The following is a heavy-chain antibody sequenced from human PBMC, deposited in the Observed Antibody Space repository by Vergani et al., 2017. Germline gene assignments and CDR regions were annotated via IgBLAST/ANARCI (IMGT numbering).Heavy chain of an antibody. CDR2: IYYSGST. D-gene: IGHD6-6*01. Sequence: QVQLQESGPGLVKPSETLSLTCTVSGGSISSYYWSWIRQPPGKGLEWIGYIYYSGSTNYNPSLKSRVTISVDTSKNQSSLKLSSVTAADTAVYYCVRIAARPNYYYYYMDVWGKGTTVTVSS. V-gene: IGHV4-59*01. CDR3: VRIAARPNYYYYYMDV. CDR1: GGSISSYY. J-gene: IGHJ6*03.